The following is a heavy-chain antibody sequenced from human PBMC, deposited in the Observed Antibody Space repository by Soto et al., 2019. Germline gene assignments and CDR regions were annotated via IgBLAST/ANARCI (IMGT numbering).Heavy chain of an antibody. Sequence: QVQLVESGGGVVQPGRSLRLSCAASGFTFNKFDMHWVGQAPGKGLQWVAVTSYDGNKKYYAASVKGRFTISRDNSNNTLHLEMKNLRDNDTAVYYCVREGGGPAAIGHYYYGMDVWGQGTAVTVSS. CDR3: VREGGGPAAIGHYYYGMDV. CDR2: TSYDGNKK. CDR1: GFTFNKFD. V-gene: IGHV3-30-3*01. J-gene: IGHJ6*02. D-gene: IGHD2-2*02.